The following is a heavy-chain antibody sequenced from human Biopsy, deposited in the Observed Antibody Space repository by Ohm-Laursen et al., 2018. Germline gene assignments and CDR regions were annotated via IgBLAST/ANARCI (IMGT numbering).Heavy chain of an antibody. CDR1: GYTFTGQY. J-gene: IGHJ1*01. CDR2: INPHSGTT. V-gene: IGHV1-2*02. CDR3: AKGQDLRGGAEYFQH. Sequence: SVKVSCKASGYTFTGQYLHWVRQVPGQGLEWMGWINPHSGTTKFAQDFQGRVTMTRDTSFTTAYMELRRLRSDDTAVYYCAKGQDLRGGAEYFQHWGQGALVTVAS. D-gene: IGHD2-15*01.